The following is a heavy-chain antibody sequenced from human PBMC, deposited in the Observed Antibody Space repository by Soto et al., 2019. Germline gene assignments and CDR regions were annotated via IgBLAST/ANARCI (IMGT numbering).Heavy chain of an antibody. V-gene: IGHV1-18*04. CDR3: ARAEGMAPYYSYAMDV. CDR1: GYIFSTYG. CDR2: INTHNGHT. Sequence: ASVKVSCKASGYIFSTYGIGWVLQAPGQGLEWLGWINTHNGHTNFAPKLKDRVSMTRDPSTSTAYMELSSLTPDDTAVYYCARAEGMAPYYSYAMDVWGRGTTVTVSS. J-gene: IGHJ6*02.